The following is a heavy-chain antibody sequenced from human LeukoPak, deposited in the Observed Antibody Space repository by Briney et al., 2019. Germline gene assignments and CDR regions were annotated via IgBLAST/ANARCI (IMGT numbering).Heavy chain of an antibody. CDR1: GSFFSTFA. D-gene: IGHD2-2*01. V-gene: IGHV3-23*01. CDR3: AKLPREYCSSTSCPNWFDT. J-gene: IGHJ5*02. CDR2: LSASGGTT. Sequence: GRSLRLSCAAAGSFFSTFATTWVSQAPGKGLEWVSALSASGGTTYYADSVQGRFATSRDNSKNTLYLQMNSLRAEDTAVYHCAKLPREYCSSTSCPNWFDTWGQGTLVTVSS.